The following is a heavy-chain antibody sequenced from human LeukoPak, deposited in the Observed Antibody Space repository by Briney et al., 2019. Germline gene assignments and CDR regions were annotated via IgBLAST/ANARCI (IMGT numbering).Heavy chain of an antibody. CDR1: GFTFSSYW. V-gene: IGHV3-7*05. CDR2: IRQDGSEK. J-gene: IGHJ4*02. CDR3: AREGSKYYFDY. D-gene: IGHD3-10*01. Sequence: GGSLRLSCAASGFTFSSYWMSWVRQAPGKGLEWLANIRQDGSEKYYVDSVKGRFTISRDNAKNSLYLQMNSLGAEDTAVYYCAREGSKYYFDYWGQGTLVTVSS.